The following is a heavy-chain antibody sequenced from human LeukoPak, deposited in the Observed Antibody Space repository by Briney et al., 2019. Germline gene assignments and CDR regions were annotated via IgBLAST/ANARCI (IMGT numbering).Heavy chain of an antibody. CDR2: ISSSSSYI. D-gene: IGHD6-13*01. CDR3: ARATRRAAAPDY. Sequence: GGSLRLSCAASGFTFSNYSMNWVRQAPGKGLEWVSSISSSSSYIYYADSVKGRFTISRDNAKNSLYLQMNSLRAEDTAVYYCARATRRAAAPDYWGQGTLVTVSS. CDR1: GFTFSNYS. J-gene: IGHJ4*02. V-gene: IGHV3-21*01.